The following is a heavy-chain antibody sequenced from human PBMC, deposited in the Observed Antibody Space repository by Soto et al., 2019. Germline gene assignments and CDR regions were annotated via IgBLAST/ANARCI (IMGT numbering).Heavy chain of an antibody. CDR1: GGSSMISSYY. D-gene: IGHD6-13*01. V-gene: IGHV4-39*07. CDR3: ARDGIAAAGMMGWFDP. CDR2: MYYSGST. Sequence: SETLSLTCDVSGGSSMISSYYCGWIRQPPGKGLEWIGSMYYSGSTYYNPSLKSRVTISVDTSKNQFSLKLSSVTAADTAVYYCARDGIAAAGMMGWFDPWGQGTLVTVSS. J-gene: IGHJ5*02.